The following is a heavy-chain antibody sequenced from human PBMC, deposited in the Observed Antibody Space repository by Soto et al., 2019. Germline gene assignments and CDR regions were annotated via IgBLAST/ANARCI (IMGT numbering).Heavy chain of an antibody. V-gene: IGHV1-3*01. CDR2: DAGNRNT. J-gene: IGHJ5*02. CDR3: ARGFSGGDADWFDP. D-gene: IGHD2-21*02. Sequence: ASVKVSCKASGYTFTGFGVHWVRQAPGQSLEWMGWDAGNRNTKYSQKFQGRVTITRDTSASTAYVELSSLRSEDTAVYYCARGFSGGDADWFDPWGQGTLVTVSS. CDR1: GYTFTGFG.